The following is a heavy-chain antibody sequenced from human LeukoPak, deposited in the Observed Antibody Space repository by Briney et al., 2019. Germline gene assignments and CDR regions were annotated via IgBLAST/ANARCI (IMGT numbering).Heavy chain of an antibody. J-gene: IGHJ6*03. D-gene: IGHD6-13*01. Sequence: PGGSLRLSCAASGFTFSSYAMSWVRQAPGKGLEWVSAISGSGGSTYYADSVKGRFTISRDNSKNTLYLQMNSLRAEDTAVYYCASHQCCGWNIAAAGTYYYYYMDVWGKGTTVTVSS. CDR3: ASHQCCGWNIAAAGTYYYYYMDV. CDR1: GFTFSSYA. CDR2: ISGSGGST. V-gene: IGHV3-23*01.